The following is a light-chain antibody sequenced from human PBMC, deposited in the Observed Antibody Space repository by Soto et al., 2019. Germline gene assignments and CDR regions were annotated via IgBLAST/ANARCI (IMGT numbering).Light chain of an antibody. Sequence: EMVLTQSPATLSVSPGGRATLSCRASQSVSTNLAWYQQKPGQAPRLLIYDASTRATAIPARFSGSGSGTEFTLTISSLQSEDFAVYYCQHHNTWPPVYTFGQGTNLEIK. J-gene: IGKJ2*01. CDR2: DAS. V-gene: IGKV3D-15*01. CDR3: QHHNTWPPVYT. CDR1: QSVSTN.